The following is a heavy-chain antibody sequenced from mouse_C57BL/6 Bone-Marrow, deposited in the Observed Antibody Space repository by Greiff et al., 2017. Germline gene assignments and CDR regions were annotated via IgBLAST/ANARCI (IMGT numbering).Heavy chain of an antibody. CDR3: ARNGLGPYYSDY. V-gene: IGHV1-69*01. D-gene: IGHD4-1*01. Sequence: VQLQQPGAELVMPGASVKLSCKASGYTFTSYWMHWVKQRPGQGLEWIGEIDPSDSYTNYNQKFKGKSTLTVDKSSSTAYMQLSSLTSEDSAVYYCARNGLGPYYSDYWGQGTTLTVSS. CDR2: IDPSDSYT. J-gene: IGHJ2*01. CDR1: GYTFTSYW.